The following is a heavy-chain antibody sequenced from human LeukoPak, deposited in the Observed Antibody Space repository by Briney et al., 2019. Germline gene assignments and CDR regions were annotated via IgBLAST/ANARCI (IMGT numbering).Heavy chain of an antibody. D-gene: IGHD1-1*01. J-gene: IGHJ4*02. CDR1: GFTFSSYA. CDR3: ARGASTGTTYFDY. CDR2: ISYDGSNK. V-gene: IGHV3-30-3*01. Sequence: PGGSLRLSCAASGFTFSSYAMHWVRQAPGKGLEWVAVISYDGSNKYYADSVKGRFTISRDNSKNTLYLQMDSLRAEDTAVYYCARGASTGTTYFDYWGQGTWSPSPQ.